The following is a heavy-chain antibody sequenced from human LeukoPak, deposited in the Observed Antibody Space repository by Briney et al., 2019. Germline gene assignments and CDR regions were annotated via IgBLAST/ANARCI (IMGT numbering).Heavy chain of an antibody. CDR2: ISSSGSTI. Sequence: GGPLRLSCAASGFTFSSYEMNWVRQAPGKGLEWVSYISSSGSTIYYADSVKGRFTISRDNAKNSLYLQMNSLRAEDTAVYYCARASLRGSSSSLDYWGQGTLVTVSS. CDR3: ARASLRGSSSSLDY. J-gene: IGHJ4*02. D-gene: IGHD6-6*01. CDR1: GFTFSSYE. V-gene: IGHV3-48*03.